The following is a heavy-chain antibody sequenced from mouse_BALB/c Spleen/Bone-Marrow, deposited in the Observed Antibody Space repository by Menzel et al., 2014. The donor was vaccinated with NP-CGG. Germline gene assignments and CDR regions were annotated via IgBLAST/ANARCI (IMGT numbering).Heavy chain of an antibody. CDR3: ARHLYGNYGAMDY. J-gene: IGHJ4*01. D-gene: IGHD2-1*01. CDR2: ISTGGGST. Sequence: EVKLVESGGGLVQPGGSLKLSCATSGFTFSDYYMYWVRQTPEKRLEWVAYISTGGGSTYYPDTVKGRFTISRDNAKNTLYLQMSRLKSEDTAMYYCARHLYGNYGAMDYWGQGTSVTVSS. V-gene: IGHV5-12*02. CDR1: GFTFSDYY.